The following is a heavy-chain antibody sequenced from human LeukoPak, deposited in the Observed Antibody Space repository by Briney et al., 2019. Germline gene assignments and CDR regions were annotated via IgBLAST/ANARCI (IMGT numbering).Heavy chain of an antibody. Sequence: GGSLRPSCAASGFTFSSYAMSWVRQAPGKGLEWVSAISGSGGSTYYADSVKGRFTISRDTSKNTLYLHMNSLRAEDTAVYYCARASVVNFGDFDYWGQGTLVTVSS. CDR3: ARASVVNFGDFDY. J-gene: IGHJ4*02. CDR1: GFTFSSYA. V-gene: IGHV3-23*01. D-gene: IGHD4-23*01. CDR2: ISGSGGST.